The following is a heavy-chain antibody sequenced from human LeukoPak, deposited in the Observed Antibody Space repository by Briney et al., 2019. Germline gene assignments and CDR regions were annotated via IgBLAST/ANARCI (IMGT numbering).Heavy chain of an antibody. Sequence: SETLSLTCTVSGGSISSYYWSWIRQPPGKGLEWIGYIYYSGSTYYNPSLKSRVTMSVDTSKNQFSLNLSSVTAADTAVYYCARDKREYRGAFEVFDVWGQGTMVTVSS. J-gene: IGHJ3*01. CDR1: GGSISSYY. V-gene: IGHV4-59*12. CDR2: IYYSGST. CDR3: ARDKREYRGAFEVFDV. D-gene: IGHD3-10*01.